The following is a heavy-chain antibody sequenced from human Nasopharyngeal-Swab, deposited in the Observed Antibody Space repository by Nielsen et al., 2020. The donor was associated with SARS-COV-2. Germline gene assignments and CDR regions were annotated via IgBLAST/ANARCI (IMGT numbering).Heavy chain of an antibody. CDR3: ARESHYDFWSGYYPSKYYYYYMDV. D-gene: IGHD3-3*01. CDR2: ISSSGSTI. Sequence: GESLKISCAASGFTFSDYYMSWIRQAPGQGLEWVSYISSSGSTIYYADSVKGRFTISRDNAKNSLYLQMNSLRAEDTAVYYCARESHYDFWSGYYPSKYYYYYMDVWGKGTTVTVSS. J-gene: IGHJ6*03. CDR1: GFTFSDYY. V-gene: IGHV3-11*04.